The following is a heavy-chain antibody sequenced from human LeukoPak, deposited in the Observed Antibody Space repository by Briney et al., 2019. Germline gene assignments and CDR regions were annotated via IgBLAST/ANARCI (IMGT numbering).Heavy chain of an antibody. D-gene: IGHD5-12*01. CDR3: AKGVRVGYVANWLDP. Sequence: GGSLTLSCAASGFTFATYAMSWLRQPPGKGLEWVSSISGSADITYYADSVKGRFTISRDNSKNTLYLQMNCLRAEDTAVYYCAKGVRVGYVANWLDPWGQGTLVTVSS. V-gene: IGHV3-23*01. J-gene: IGHJ5*02. CDR1: GFTFATYA. CDR2: ISGSADIT.